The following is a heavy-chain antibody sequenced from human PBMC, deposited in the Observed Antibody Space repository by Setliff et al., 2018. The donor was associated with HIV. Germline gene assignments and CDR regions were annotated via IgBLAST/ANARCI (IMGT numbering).Heavy chain of an antibody. CDR1: GYTLTEVS. CDR3: ARDLLWDLGPLARVGACVN. V-gene: IGHV1-24*01. J-gene: IGHJ4*02. CDR2: FDPQDGKT. Sequence: GASVKVSCKISGYTLTEVSMHWVRQAPGKGLEWMGYFDPQDGKTIYAQKFQGRVTMTRDTSITTAYMELSRLTSDDTAVYYCARDLLWDLGPLARVGACVNWGQGTLVTVSS. D-gene: IGHD1-26*01.